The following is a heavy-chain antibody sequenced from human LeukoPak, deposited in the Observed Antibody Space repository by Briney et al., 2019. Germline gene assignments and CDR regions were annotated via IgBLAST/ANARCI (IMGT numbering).Heavy chain of an antibody. V-gene: IGHV7-4-1*02. CDR2: INTNTGNP. CDR1: GYTFTSYA. D-gene: IGHD6-13*01. CDR3: ARGIAAAQTDAFDI. J-gene: IGHJ3*02. Sequence: ASVKVSCKASGYTFTSYAMNWVRQAPGQGLEWMGWINTNTGNPTYAQGFTGRFVFSLDTSVSTAYLQISSLKAEDTAVYYCARGIAAAQTDAFDIWGQGTMVTVSS.